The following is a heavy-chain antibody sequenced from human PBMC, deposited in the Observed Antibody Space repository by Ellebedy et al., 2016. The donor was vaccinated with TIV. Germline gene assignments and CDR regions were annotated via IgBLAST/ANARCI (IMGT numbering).Heavy chain of an antibody. CDR1: GFTFSNYA. D-gene: IGHD1-26*01. V-gene: IGHV3-23*01. CDR2: ISGSGGRS. CDR3: AKDRIVGARKFDD. J-gene: IGHJ4*02. Sequence: GESLKISCAASGFTFSNYAMNWVRQAPGKGLEWVSAISGSGGRSYYADSGKGRFTISRDNSKNTLYLQMNGLRAEDTAVYYCAKDRIVGARKFDDWGQGTLVTVSS.